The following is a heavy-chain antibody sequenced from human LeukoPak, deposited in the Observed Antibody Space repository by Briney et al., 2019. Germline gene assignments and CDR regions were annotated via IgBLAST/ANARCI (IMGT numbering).Heavy chain of an antibody. CDR3: AKSSSGSVNYYYYMDV. J-gene: IGHJ6*03. D-gene: IGHD3-10*01. CDR2: ISGSGGST. CDR1: GFTFSSYA. Sequence: GGSLRLSCAASGFTFSSYAMSWVRQAPGKGLEWVSAISGSGGSTYYADSVKGRFTISRDNSKNTLYLQMNSLRAEDTAVYYCAKSSSGSVNYYYYMDVWGKGTTVTVSS. V-gene: IGHV3-23*01.